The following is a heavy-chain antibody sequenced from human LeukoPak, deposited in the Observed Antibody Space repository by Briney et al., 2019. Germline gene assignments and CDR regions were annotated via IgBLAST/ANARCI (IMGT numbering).Heavy chain of an antibody. CDR2: MYNTGRV. Sequence: PSETLSLTCTVSGGSISSYYWSWIRQPAGKGLEWIGRMYNTGRVTYNPSLESRVTISIDTSNNQFSLKLNSVTAADTAVYYCASGDFDCWGQGTLVTVSS. V-gene: IGHV4-4*07. CDR3: ASGDFDC. CDR1: GGSISSYY. J-gene: IGHJ4*02.